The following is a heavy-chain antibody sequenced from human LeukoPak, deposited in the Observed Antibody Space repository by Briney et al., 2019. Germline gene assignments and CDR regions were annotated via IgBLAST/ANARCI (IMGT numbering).Heavy chain of an antibody. CDR3: ARDFMATITDY. CDR2: IYSGGST. CDR1: GFTVSDNY. D-gene: IGHD5-24*01. Sequence: GGSLRLSCAASGFTVSDNYMSWVRQAPGKGLEWVSVIYSGGSTCYADSVKGRFTISRDNSKNTLYLQMNSLRAEDTAVYYCARDFMATITDYWGQGTLVTVSS. J-gene: IGHJ4*02. V-gene: IGHV3-66*01.